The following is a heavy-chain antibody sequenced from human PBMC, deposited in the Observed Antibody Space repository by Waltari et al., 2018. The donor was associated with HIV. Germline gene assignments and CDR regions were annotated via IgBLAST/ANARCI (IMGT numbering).Heavy chain of an antibody. D-gene: IGHD3-10*01. CDR1: GFIFHDFA. Sequence: QLLESGGGLVEPGGSLRLSCAASGFIFHDFAMDWVRQAPGKGLEWVSAIRGGGETFYADSVKGRFTISRDNSKNTLYLQMNSLRADDAAVYYCVKDSGRAADVFDLWGQGTMVTVSS. CDR2: IRGGGET. V-gene: IGHV3-23*01. J-gene: IGHJ3*01. CDR3: VKDSGRAADVFDL.